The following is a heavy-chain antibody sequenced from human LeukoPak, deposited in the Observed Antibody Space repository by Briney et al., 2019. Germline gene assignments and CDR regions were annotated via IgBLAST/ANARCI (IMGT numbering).Heavy chain of an antibody. V-gene: IGHV1-18*01. CDR3: ARGHTMYY. CDR1: GYTFNNYY. J-gene: IGHJ4*02. CDR2: ISPHSHTT. Sequence: ASVKVSCKASGYTFNNYYIRWVRQVPGQGLEWVGWISPHSHTTHYAEKVQGRVTMTTDTSTTTVYMELRSLRPDDTAVYFCARGHTMYYWGQGTPVTVSS. D-gene: IGHD3-10*02.